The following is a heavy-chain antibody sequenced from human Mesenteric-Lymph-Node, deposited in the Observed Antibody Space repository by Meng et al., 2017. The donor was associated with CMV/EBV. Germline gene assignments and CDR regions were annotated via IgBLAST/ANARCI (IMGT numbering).Heavy chain of an antibody. J-gene: IGHJ6*02. Sequence: GESLKISCAASGFTFSSFEMNWVRQAPGKGLEWLSYISNSAGTIYYADSVKGRFTISRDNAKNSLYLQMNSLRAEDTAVYYCARGRDDFWSEYAMDVWGQGTTVTVSS. CDR2: ISNSAGTI. CDR1: GFTFSSFE. CDR3: ARGRDDFWSEYAMDV. V-gene: IGHV3-48*03. D-gene: IGHD3-3*01.